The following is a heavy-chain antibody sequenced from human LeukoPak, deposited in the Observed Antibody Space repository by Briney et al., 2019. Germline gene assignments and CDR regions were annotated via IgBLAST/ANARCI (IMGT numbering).Heavy chain of an antibody. V-gene: IGHV3-30*18. D-gene: IGHD1-26*01. CDR1: GFTFSSYG. CDR2: ISYDGSNK. J-gene: IGHJ4*02. Sequence: PGRSLRLSCAASGFTFSSYGMHWVHQAPGKGLEWVAVISYDGSNKYYADSVKGRFTISRDNSKNTLYLQMNSLRAEDTAVYYCAKETLWDPEDSGSYRHYFDYWGQGTLVTVSS. CDR3: AKETLWDPEDSGSYRHYFDY.